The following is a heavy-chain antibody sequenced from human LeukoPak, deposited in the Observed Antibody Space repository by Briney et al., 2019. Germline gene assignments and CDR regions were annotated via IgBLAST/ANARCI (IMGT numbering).Heavy chain of an antibody. CDR2: VSAYNGKV. J-gene: IGHJ4*02. CDR3: ARSPTTADFDY. CDR1: GYTFINHG. Sequence: GASVKVSCKASGYTFINHGISWVRQAPGQGLEWMAWVSAYNGKVNYAQRLQGRVTLTTDTSTGTAYMELSRLRSDDTAVYYCARSPTTADFDYWGQGTLVTVSS. V-gene: IGHV1-18*01. D-gene: IGHD4-11*01.